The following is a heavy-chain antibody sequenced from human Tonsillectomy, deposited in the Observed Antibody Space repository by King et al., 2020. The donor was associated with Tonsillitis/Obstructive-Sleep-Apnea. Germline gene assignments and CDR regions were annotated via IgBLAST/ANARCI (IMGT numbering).Heavy chain of an antibody. V-gene: IGHV3-23*04. CDR1: GFTFSSYA. CDR2: ISGSGGST. D-gene: IGHD4-17*01. J-gene: IGHJ6*03. CDR3: AKDGQMTTVTQVYYYYYMDV. Sequence: VKLVESGGGLVQPGGSLRLSCAASGFTFSSYAMSWVRQAPGKGLEWVSAISGSGGSTYYADSVKGRFTISRDNSKNTLYLQMNSLRAEDTAVYYCAKDGQMTTVTQVYYYYYMDVWGKGTTVTVSS.